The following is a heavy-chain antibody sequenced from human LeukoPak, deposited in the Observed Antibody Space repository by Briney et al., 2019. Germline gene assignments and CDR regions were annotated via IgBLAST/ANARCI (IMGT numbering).Heavy chain of an antibody. CDR1: GGSFSGYY. V-gene: IGHV4-59*13. CDR2: IYYSGST. J-gene: IGHJ4*02. CDR3: ARLNSSGDLDY. Sequence: SETLSLTCAVYGGSFSGYYWSWIRQPPGKGLEWIGYIYYSGSTNYNPSLKSRVTISVDTSKNQFSLKLSSVTAADTAVYYCARLNSSGDLDYWGQGTLVTVSS. D-gene: IGHD3-22*01.